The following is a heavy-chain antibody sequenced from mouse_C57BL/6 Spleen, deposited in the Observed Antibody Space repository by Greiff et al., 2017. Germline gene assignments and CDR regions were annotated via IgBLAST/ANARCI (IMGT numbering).Heavy chain of an antibody. D-gene: IGHD1-1*01. CDR3: ATNSYYYGSINSFAV. CDR1: GFSLTSYG. CDR2: IWSGGST. V-gene: IGHV2-2*01. Sequence: QVQLKESGPGLVQPSQSLSITCTVSGFSLTSYGVHWVRQSPGTGLEWLGVIWSGGSTDYNDAFISRLSISKDNYKSQFFVKMHRLQADDTAIYYVATNSYYYGSINSFAVWGTGTTVTVSS. J-gene: IGHJ1*03.